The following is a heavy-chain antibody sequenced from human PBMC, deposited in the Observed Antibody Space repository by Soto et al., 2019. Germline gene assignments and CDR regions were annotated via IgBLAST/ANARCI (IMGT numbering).Heavy chain of an antibody. Sequence: GGSLRLSCAASGFTFSSYAMHWVRQAPGKGLEWVAVISYDGSNKYYADSVKGRFTISRDNSKNTLYLQMNSLRAEDTAVYYCARDENPRAHYYYGMDVWGQGTTVTVSS. V-gene: IGHV3-30-3*01. CDR2: ISYDGSNK. CDR3: ARDENPRAHYYYGMDV. CDR1: GFTFSSYA. J-gene: IGHJ6*02.